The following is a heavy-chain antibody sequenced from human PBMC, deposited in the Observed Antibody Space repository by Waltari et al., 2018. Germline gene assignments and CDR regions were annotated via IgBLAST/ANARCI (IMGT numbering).Heavy chain of an antibody. J-gene: IGHJ6*02. V-gene: IGHV4-34*01. CDR2: INHSGST. Sequence: QVQLQQWGAGLLKPSETLSLTCAVYGGSFSGYSWSWIRQPPGKGLEWIGEINHSGSTNYNPSLKSRVTISVDTSKNQFSLKLSSVTAADTAVYYCARLRLVRGVIIRARYGMDVWGQGTTVTVSS. D-gene: IGHD3-10*01. CDR3: ARLRLVRGVIIRARYGMDV. CDR1: GGSFSGYS.